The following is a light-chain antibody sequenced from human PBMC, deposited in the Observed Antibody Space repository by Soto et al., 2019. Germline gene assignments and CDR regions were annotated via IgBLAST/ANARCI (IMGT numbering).Light chain of an antibody. CDR1: SSNIGSKT. V-gene: IGLV1-44*01. CDR3: AAWDDSLNGVV. Sequence: QSALTQPPSASGTPGQRVTISCSGSSSNIGSKTVNWYQQLPGTAPKLLIYSNNQRPSEVPDRFSGSKSGTSASLAISGLQSEDEADYYCAAWDDSLNGVVFGGGTKLTVL. CDR2: SNN. J-gene: IGLJ2*01.